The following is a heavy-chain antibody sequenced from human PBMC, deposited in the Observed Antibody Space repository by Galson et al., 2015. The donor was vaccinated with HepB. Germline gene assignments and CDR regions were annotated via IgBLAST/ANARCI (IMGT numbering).Heavy chain of an antibody. Sequence: SLRLSCAASGFTFSNAWINWVRQAPGKGLEWVGRIKSKTDGGTTDYAAPVKGRFTISRDDSKNTLYLQMNSLKTEDTAVYYCTTDVGLKKYSSSFSLGYWGQGTLVTVSS. CDR3: TTDVGLKKYSSSFSLGY. CDR2: IKSKTDGGTT. CDR1: GFTFSNAW. V-gene: IGHV3-15*07. J-gene: IGHJ4*02. D-gene: IGHD6-6*01.